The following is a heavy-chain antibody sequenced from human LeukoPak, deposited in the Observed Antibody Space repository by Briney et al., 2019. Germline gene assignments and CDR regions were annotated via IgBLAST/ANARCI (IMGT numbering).Heavy chain of an antibody. V-gene: IGHV4-34*01. CDR3: ALDFF. CDR2: INHSGST. CDR1: VGSFSGYY. Sequence: PSETLSLTCAVYVGSFSGYYWSWIRQPPGKGLEWIGEINHSGSTNYDPSLKSRVTISVDTSKNQYSLKLSSVTAADTAVYYCALDFFWGQGTLVTVSS. J-gene: IGHJ4*02. D-gene: IGHD3/OR15-3a*01.